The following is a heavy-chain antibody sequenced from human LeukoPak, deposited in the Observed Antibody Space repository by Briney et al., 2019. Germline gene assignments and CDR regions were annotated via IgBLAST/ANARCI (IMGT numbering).Heavy chain of an antibody. D-gene: IGHD5-18*01. J-gene: IGHJ4*02. CDR3: ARVEASGVGTAMVTSHSFDY. CDR2: ISSSSSYI. CDR1: GFTFGSYS. Sequence: GSLRLSCAASGFTFGSYSMNWVRQAPGKGLEWVSSISSSSSYIYYADSVKGRFTISRDNAKNSLYLQMNSLRAEDTAVYYCARVEASGVGTAMVTSHSFDYWGQGTLVTVSS. V-gene: IGHV3-21*01.